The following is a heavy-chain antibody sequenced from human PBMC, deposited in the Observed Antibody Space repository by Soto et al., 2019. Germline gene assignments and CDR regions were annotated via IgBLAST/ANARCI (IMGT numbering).Heavy chain of an antibody. V-gene: IGHV1-18*04. Sequence: ASVKVSCKASGYTFTNYGISWVRQAPGQGLEWMGWISAYNGYTNYAQNLQGRVTMTTDTSTSTAYMELRSLRSDDTAVYYCARVDVLRFLEWLIWGKRTLVTVSS. CDR3: ARVDVLRFLEWLI. D-gene: IGHD3-3*01. J-gene: IGHJ4*02. CDR2: ISAYNGYT. CDR1: GYTFTNYG.